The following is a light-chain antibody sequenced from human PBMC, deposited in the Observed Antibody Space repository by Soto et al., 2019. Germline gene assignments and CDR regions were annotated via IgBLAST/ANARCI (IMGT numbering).Light chain of an antibody. Sequence: DIQITQSPSTLSASVGDRVTITCRASQSISSWLAWYQQKPGKAPKLLIYKASSLESGVPSRFSGSGSGTEFTLTISSLQPDDFAVYYCHQRQYWPPITFGQGTRLEIK. J-gene: IGKJ5*01. CDR1: QSISSW. CDR2: KAS. V-gene: IGKV1-5*03. CDR3: HQRQYWPPIT.